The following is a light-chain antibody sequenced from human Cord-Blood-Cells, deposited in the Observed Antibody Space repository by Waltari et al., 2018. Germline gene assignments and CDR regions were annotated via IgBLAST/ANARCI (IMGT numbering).Light chain of an antibody. J-gene: IGKJ1*01. Sequence: EIVLTQSPGTLSLSPGERATISCRHSPSVSSSYLAWYQQKPGQAPRLLIYGASSRATGIPDRFSGSGSGTDFTLTISRLEPEDFAVYYCQQYGSSPTFGQGTKVEIK. CDR3: QQYGSSPT. V-gene: IGKV3-20*01. CDR1: PSVSSSY. CDR2: GAS.